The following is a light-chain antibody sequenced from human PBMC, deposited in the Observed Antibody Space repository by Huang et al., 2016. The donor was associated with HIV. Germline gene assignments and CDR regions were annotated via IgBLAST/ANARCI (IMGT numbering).Light chain of an antibody. CDR3: QQDYNLPFT. Sequence: EIVMTQSPAILSLSPGERATLPCRASEMISNTYVTGYQQRPGQAPRRLIYGASARAAGVPARFSGSGSGTDVTLTISSLQPEDFAVYYCQQDYNLPFTFGQGTRLEIK. V-gene: IGKV3D-7*01. J-gene: IGKJ5*01. CDR2: GAS. CDR1: EMISNTY.